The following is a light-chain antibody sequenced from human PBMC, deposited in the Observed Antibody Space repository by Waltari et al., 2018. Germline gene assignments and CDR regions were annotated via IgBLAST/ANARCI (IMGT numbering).Light chain of an antibody. V-gene: IGLV2-14*03. CDR3: SSYTSSSTLV. CDR2: DVS. J-gene: IGLJ3*02. CDR1: SSDVARYNS. Sequence: QSALTQPASVSGSPGQSITISSPGASSDVARYNSFSWYQQYPGTAPKLIIYDVSNRPSGVSNRFSGSKSGNTASLTISGLQAEDEADYYCSSYTSSSTLVFGGGTKLTVL.